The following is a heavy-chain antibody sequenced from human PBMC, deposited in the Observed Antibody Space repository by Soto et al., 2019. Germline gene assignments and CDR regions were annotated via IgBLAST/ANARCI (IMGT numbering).Heavy chain of an antibody. CDR1: GGSISSGGYS. Sequence: SETLSLTCAVSGGSISSGGYSWSWIRQPPGKGLEWIGYMYHSGSTYYNPSLKGRVTISVDTSKNQFSLKLSSVTAADTAVYYCARVPGPWGQGTLVTVSS. V-gene: IGHV4-30-2*01. CDR3: ARVPGP. CDR2: MYHSGST. J-gene: IGHJ5*02.